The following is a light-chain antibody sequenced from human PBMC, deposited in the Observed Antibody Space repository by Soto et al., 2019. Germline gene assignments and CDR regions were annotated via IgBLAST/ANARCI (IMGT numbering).Light chain of an antibody. CDR3: QQHQSYWS. J-gene: IGKJ1*01. Sequence: IQMTQSHSTLSASVGDRFTITCRASQSISSWLAWYRQKPGKAPKLLIYKASSLESGVPSRFSGSGSGTDFTLTITSLQPEDFATYYCQQHQSYWSFAQGTKVDIK. CDR1: QSISSW. CDR2: KAS. V-gene: IGKV1-5*03.